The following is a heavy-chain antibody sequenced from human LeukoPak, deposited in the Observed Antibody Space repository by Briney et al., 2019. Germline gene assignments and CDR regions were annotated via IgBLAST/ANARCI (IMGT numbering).Heavy chain of an antibody. CDR3: AKARSSSWPLDY. Sequence: GGSLRLSCAASGFTFSSYSMNWVRQAPGKGLEWVSSISSSSSYIYYADSVKGRFTISRDNAKNSLFLQMDSLRAEDTAVYYCAKARSSSWPLDYWGQGTLVTVSS. CDR2: ISSSSSYI. D-gene: IGHD6-13*01. V-gene: IGHV3-21*04. CDR1: GFTFSSYS. J-gene: IGHJ4*02.